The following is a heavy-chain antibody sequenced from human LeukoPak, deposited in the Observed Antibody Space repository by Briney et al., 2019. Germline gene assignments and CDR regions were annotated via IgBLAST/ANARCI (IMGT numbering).Heavy chain of an antibody. Sequence: ASVKVSCKASGYTFTGYYMHWVRQAPGQGLEWMGWINPNSGGTNYAQKFQGRVTMTRDTSISTAYMELSRLRSDDTAVYYCARDRKYSSSSGFDYWGQGTLVTVSS. D-gene: IGHD6-6*01. CDR1: GYTFTGYY. V-gene: IGHV1-2*02. CDR2: INPNSGGT. J-gene: IGHJ4*02. CDR3: ARDRKYSSSSGFDY.